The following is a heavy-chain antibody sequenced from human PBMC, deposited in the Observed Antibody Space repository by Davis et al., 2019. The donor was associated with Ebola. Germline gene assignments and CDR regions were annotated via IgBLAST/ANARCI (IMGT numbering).Heavy chain of an antibody. J-gene: IGHJ4*02. CDR1: GYTFSNYW. CDR2: IYPGDSDT. D-gene: IGHD3-10*01. Sequence: GESLKISCKTSGYTFSNYWIGWVRQTPERGLEWMGIIYPGDSDTRYSPSFQGQVTISADTSLNTAYLQWSSLKASDTAMYYCARLTLWFGESAPEYYFDYWGQGTLVTVSS. V-gene: IGHV5-51*01. CDR3: ARLTLWFGESAPEYYFDY.